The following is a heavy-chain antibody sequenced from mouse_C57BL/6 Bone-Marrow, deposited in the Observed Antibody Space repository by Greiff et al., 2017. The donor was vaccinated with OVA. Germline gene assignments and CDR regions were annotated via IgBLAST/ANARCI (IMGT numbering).Heavy chain of an antibody. CDR1: GYTFTEYT. V-gene: IGHV1-62-2*01. CDR3: ARNESYHTDYAMDY. Sequence: QVQLKESGAELVKPGASVKLSCKASGYTFTEYTIYWVKQRSGQGLEWIGWIYPGSGSIKYNENFKDKATLTAANSSSTVYMELSRRTSADSAVYFCARNESYHTDYAMDYWGQGTSVTVSS. D-gene: IGHD1-1*01. CDR2: IYPGSGSI. J-gene: IGHJ4*01.